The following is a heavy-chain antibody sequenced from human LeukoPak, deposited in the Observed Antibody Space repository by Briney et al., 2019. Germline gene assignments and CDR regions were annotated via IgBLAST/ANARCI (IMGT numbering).Heavy chain of an antibody. D-gene: IGHD6-19*01. CDR1: GYGFSGSD. V-gene: IGHV3-30*18. Sequence: GGSLRLSCAASGYGFSGSDIHWVRQAPGKGLEWVAFTSHDGGSTYYADFVEGRFTISRDIYKSTVYLQMNSLRAEDTAVYYCAKATGGWPRYFDYWGQGTLVTVSS. CDR2: TSHDGGST. CDR3: AKATGGWPRYFDY. J-gene: IGHJ4*02.